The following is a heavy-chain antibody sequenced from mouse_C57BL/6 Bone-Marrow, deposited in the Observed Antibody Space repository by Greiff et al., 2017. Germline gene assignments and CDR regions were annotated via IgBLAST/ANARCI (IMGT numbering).Heavy chain of an antibody. V-gene: IGHV6-3*01. CDR3: TRAASYYYAMDY. CDR1: GFTFSNYW. D-gene: IGHD3-1*01. CDR2: IRLKSDNYAT. J-gene: IGHJ4*01. Sequence: EVKLVESGGGLVQPGGSMKLSCVASGFTFSNYWMNWVRQSPEKGLEWVAQIRLKSDNYATHYAESVKERFTISRDDSKSSVYLQMNYLRAEDTGIYYCTRAASYYYAMDYWGQGTSVTVSS.